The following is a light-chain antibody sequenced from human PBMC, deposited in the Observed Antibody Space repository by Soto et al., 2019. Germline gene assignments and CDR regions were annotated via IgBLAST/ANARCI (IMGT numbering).Light chain of an antibody. J-gene: IGKJ2*01. CDR2: GAS. V-gene: IGKV3-20*01. CDR1: YLFSSNY. Sequence: LTQSPETLSLSPGETATLSCRASYLFSSNYLAWYQQKPGQAPRLLIYGASTRATGIPDRFSGSGSVTEFTLTISRLEPEDSAVYYCQQYGSAPPRYTFGQGTKLEIK. CDR3: QQYGSAPPRYT.